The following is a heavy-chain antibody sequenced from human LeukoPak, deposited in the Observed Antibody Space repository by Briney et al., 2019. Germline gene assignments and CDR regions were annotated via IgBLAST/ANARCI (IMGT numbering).Heavy chain of an antibody. V-gene: IGHV3-66*02. CDR2: IYSGGST. D-gene: IGHD6-13*01. Sequence: PGGSLRVSCAASGFTVSSNYMSCVRQAPGKGLEWVSVIYSGGSTYYADSVKGRFTISRDNSKNTLYLQMNSLRAEDTAVYYCASPSSSWPHYGMVVWGQGTTVTFSS. CDR3: ASPSSSWPHYGMVV. J-gene: IGHJ6*02. CDR1: GFTVSSNY.